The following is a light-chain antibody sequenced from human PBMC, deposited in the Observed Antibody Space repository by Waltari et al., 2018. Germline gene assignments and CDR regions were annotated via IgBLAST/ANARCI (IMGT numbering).Light chain of an antibody. Sequence: QSALTQPASVSGSPGQSITISCTEPSIDFGGYNFYSWYQHRPGQAPKLMIYEVTHRPSGVSNRFSGSKSGNTASLTISGLQAEDEADYYCTSYTSSSTLYVFGTGTKVTVL. J-gene: IGLJ1*01. CDR2: EVT. CDR3: TSYTSSSTLYV. V-gene: IGLV2-14*01. CDR1: SIDFGGYNF.